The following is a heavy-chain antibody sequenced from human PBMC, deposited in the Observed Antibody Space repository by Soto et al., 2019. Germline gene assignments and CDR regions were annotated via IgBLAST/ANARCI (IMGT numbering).Heavy chain of an antibody. CDR3: ARDRGPSSGYYPYWFDP. CDR1: GGTFRSYA. D-gene: IGHD3-22*01. J-gene: IGHJ5*02. V-gene: IGHV1-69*13. Sequence: SVKVSCKASGGTFRSYAITWVRQAPGQGLEWMGGIIPIFGTANYAQKFQGRVTITADESTSTAYMELSSLRSEDTAVYYCARDRGPSSGYYPYWFDPWGQGTLVTVSS. CDR2: IIPIFGTA.